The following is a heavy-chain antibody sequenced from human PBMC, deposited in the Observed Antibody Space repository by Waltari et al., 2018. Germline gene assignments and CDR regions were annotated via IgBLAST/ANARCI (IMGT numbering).Heavy chain of an antibody. Sequence: QVQLVQSGAEVKKPGASVKVSCKVSGYTLPELSMPWVRQAPGKGLEWMGGFDPEDGETIYAQKFQGRVTMTEDTSTDTAYMELSSLRSEDTAVYYCATAPYSGSLGVWAFDIWGQGTMVTVSS. J-gene: IGHJ3*02. V-gene: IGHV1-24*01. CDR3: ATAPYSGSLGVWAFDI. CDR2: FDPEDGET. D-gene: IGHD5-12*01. CDR1: GYTLPELS.